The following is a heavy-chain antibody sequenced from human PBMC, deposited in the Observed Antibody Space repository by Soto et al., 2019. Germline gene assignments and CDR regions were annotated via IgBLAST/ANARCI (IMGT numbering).Heavy chain of an antibody. CDR2: VYHSGST. D-gene: IGHD1-1*01. CDR3: AWSSTSGTCFVY. V-gene: IGHV4-4*02. CDR1: GGSISTSNW. Sequence: QVQLQESGPGLVKPSGTLSLTCAVSGGSISTSNWWSWVRQPPGKGLEWIGEVYHSGSTNYNPSFTLGVAMSVDRSRILFSLKLVSVTAVATALCFCAWSSTSGTCFVYWGQGSLVTVSS. J-gene: IGHJ4*02.